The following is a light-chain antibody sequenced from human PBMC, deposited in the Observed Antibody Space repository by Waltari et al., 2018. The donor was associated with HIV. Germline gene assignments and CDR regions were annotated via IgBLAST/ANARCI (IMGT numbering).Light chain of an antibody. CDR2: NTD. J-gene: IGLJ3*02. V-gene: IGLV1-44*01. CDR3: GTWDADLDGPV. CDR1: RHTVRSNN. Sequence: QSVLTQPPSASGTPGQTISLPCSGSRHTVRSNNVYWYQHIPPTAPKLIIYNTDQRPSGVPARFSAAKTGTSASLAISGLQPGDEGLYYCGTWDADLDGPVFGGGTKVTVL.